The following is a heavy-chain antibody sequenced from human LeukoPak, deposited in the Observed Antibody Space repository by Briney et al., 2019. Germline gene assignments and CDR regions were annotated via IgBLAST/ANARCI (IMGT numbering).Heavy chain of an antibody. V-gene: IGHV4-39*01. Sequence: SETLSLTCTVSGGSLSSSSSYWGWIRQPPGKGLEWIGSIYYSGSTYYNPSLKSRVTISVDTSKNQFSLKLSSVTAADTAVYYCARHGCSGWYRFDYWGQATLVTVSS. CDR1: GGSLSSSSSY. J-gene: IGHJ4*02. D-gene: IGHD6-19*01. CDR3: ARHGCSGWYRFDY. CDR2: IYYSGST.